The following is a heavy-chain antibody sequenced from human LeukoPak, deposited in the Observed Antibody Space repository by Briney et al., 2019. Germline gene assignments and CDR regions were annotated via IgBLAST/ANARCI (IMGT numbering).Heavy chain of an antibody. Sequence: GGSLRLSCTVSGFIFSDFSMGWVRQAPGKGLEWVAKMSEDGNEIFYVDSVKGRFTISRDNTKKSLYLQLNSLRPEDSAVYYCARPRGCGSARCNNFDYWGQGTLVTVSS. J-gene: IGHJ4*02. CDR3: ARPRGCGSARCNNFDY. V-gene: IGHV3-7*01. CDR1: GFIFSDFS. CDR2: MSEDGNEI. D-gene: IGHD2-2*01.